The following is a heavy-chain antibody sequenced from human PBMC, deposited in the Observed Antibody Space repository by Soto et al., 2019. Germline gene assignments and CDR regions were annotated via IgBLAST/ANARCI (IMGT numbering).Heavy chain of an antibody. V-gene: IGHV4-34*01. Sequence: PSETLSLTCAVYGGSFSGYYWSWIRQPPGKGLEWIGEINHSGSTNYNPSLKSRVTISVDTSKNQFSLKLSSVTAADTAVYYCARGLPYYDFWSGYEYYMDVWGKGTTVTVSS. CDR1: GGSFSGYY. D-gene: IGHD3-3*01. CDR2: INHSGST. CDR3: ARGLPYYDFWSGYEYYMDV. J-gene: IGHJ6*03.